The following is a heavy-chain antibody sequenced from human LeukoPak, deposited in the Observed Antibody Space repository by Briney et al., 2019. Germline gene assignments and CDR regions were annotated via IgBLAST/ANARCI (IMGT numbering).Heavy chain of an antibody. J-gene: IGHJ3*01. D-gene: IGHD3-22*01. CDR3: ARMGVSYYYDSSTYYPTAFDV. Sequence: SETLSLTCAVSGYSISSGYYWGWIRQSPGKGLEWIATIFHSGSIYYNPSLKSRVTLSVDTSKNQFSLRSNSVTAADTALYYCARMGVSYYYDSSTYYPTAFDVWGQGTMVSVSS. CDR1: GYSISSGYY. CDR2: IFHSGSI. V-gene: IGHV4-38-2*01.